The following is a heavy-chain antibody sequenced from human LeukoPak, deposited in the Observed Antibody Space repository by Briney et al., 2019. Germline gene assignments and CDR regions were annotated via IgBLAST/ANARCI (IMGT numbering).Heavy chain of an antibody. Sequence: SETLSLTCTVSCGSISSYYWSWIRQPPGKGLEWIGYIYYSGSTNYNPSLKSRVTISVDTSKNQFSLKLSSVTAADTAVYYCARDSSYSSSWGDWYFDLWGRGTLVTVSS. CDR3: ARDSSYSSSWGDWYFDL. J-gene: IGHJ2*01. CDR2: IYYSGST. V-gene: IGHV4-59*01. D-gene: IGHD6-13*01. CDR1: CGSISSYY.